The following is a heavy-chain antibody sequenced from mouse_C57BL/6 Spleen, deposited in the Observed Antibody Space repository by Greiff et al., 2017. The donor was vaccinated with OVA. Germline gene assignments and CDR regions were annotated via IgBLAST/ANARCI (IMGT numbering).Heavy chain of an antibody. CDR3: ARRRLGGYRAMDD. D-gene: IGHD1-1*02. Sequence: QVQLQQSGAELVRPGTSVKVSCKASGYAFTNYLIEWVKQRPGQGLEWIGVINPGRGGTNYNEKFKGKATLTADQSSSPAYMQLSSLTSEDSAVYFCARRRLGGYRAMDDWGQGTSVTVSS. CDR1: GYAFTNYL. CDR2: INPGRGGT. V-gene: IGHV1-54*01. J-gene: IGHJ4*01.